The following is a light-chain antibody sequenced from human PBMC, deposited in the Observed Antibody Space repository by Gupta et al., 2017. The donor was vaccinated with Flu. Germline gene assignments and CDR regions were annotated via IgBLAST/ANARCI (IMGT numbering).Light chain of an antibody. CDR2: GAS. CDR3: QQEGSSPRT. CDR1: QSVSSS. Sequence: DIVLTQSPATLSLSPGDRATLSCRASQSVSSSLAWYQQKPGQAPRLLIYGASSRATGIPDRFSGSGSGTDFTLTITRLEPEDFAVYHCQQEGSSPRTFGQGTKVAIK. V-gene: IGKV3-20*01. J-gene: IGKJ1*01.